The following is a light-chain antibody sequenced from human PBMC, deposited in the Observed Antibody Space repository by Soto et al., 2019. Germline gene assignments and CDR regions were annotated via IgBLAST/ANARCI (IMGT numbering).Light chain of an antibody. CDR1: SSDVGGYNY. CDR2: DVN. J-gene: IGLJ2*01. Sequence: QSALTQPPSESGSPGQSVTISCTGTSSDVGGYNYVSWYRQHPGKAPQLIIYDVNKRPSGVPDRFSGSKSGNTASLTVSGLQAEDEADYFCNSYGGTNNYVVFGGGTKLTVL. CDR3: NSYGGTNNYVV. V-gene: IGLV2-8*01.